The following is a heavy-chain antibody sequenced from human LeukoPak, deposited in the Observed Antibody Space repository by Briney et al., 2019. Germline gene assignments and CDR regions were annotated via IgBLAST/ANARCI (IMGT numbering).Heavy chain of an antibody. J-gene: IGHJ3*02. V-gene: IGHV4-39*07. CDR3: AGRHPLDGYKRAFDI. CDR1: GGSISSSSYY. D-gene: IGHD5-24*01. Sequence: PSETLSLTCTVYGGSISSSSYYWGWIRQPPGKGLEWIGSIYYSGSTYYNPSLKSRVTISVDTSKNQFSLKLSSVTATDTAVYYCAGRHPLDGYKRAFDIWGQGTMVTVSS. CDR2: IYYSGST.